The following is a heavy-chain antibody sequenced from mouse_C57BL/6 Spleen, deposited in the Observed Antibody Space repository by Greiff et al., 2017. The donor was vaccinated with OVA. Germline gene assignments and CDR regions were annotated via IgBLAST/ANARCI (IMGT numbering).Heavy chain of an antibody. J-gene: IGHJ2*01. V-gene: IGHV1-26*01. D-gene: IGHD1-1*01. CDR1: GYTFTDYY. Sequence: EVQLQQSGPELVKPGASVKISCKASGYTFTDYYMNWVKQSHGKSLEWIGDINPNNGGTSYNQKFKGKATLTVDKSSSTAYMELRSLTSEDSAVYYCASEDPYYGSSPVDYWGQGTTLTVSS. CDR3: ASEDPYYGSSPVDY. CDR2: INPNNGGT.